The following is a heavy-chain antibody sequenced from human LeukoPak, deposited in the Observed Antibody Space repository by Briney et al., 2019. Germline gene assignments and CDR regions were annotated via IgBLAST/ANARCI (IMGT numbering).Heavy chain of an antibody. CDR3: ARGSNWGDY. Sequence: SETLSLTCTVSGGSISDYYWSWIRQPPGKGLEWIGYFSNSGTTNQNPSLKSRVTMSVDTSKNQFSLKLSSVTAADTAVYYCARGSNWGDYWSRGALVTVSS. J-gene: IGHJ4*02. CDR2: FSNSGTT. V-gene: IGHV4-59*12. CDR1: GGSISDYY. D-gene: IGHD7-27*01.